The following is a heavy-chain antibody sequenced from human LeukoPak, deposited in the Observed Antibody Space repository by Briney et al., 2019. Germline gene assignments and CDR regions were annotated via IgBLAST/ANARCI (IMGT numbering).Heavy chain of an antibody. J-gene: IGHJ4*02. V-gene: IGHV3-11*01. D-gene: IGHD5-18*01. CDR1: GFTFSDYY. CDR2: ISSSGSTI. CDR3: ARGSDTAMVPLSY. Sequence: GESLRLSCAASGFTFSDYYMSWIRQAPGKGLEWVSYISSSGSTIYYADSVKGRFTISRDNAKNSLYLHMNSLRAEDTAVYYCARGSDTAMVPLSYWGQGTLVTVSS.